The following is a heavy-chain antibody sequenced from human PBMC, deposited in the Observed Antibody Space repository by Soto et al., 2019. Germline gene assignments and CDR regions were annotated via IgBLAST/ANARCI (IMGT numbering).Heavy chain of an antibody. CDR1: GYTFTGYY. CDR3: AGTSCSSTTCPTTY. J-gene: IGHJ4*02. D-gene: IGHD2-2*01. CDR2: INPHSGGT. Sequence: QVQLVQSGAEVKKPEASVKVSCKTSGYTFTGYYIYWVRQAPGQGLEWMGWINPHSGGTDSSQKFQGRVTMTRDTYISTAYMELSRLRSDDTAVYYCAGTSCSSTTCPTTYWGQGTLVTVSS. V-gene: IGHV1-2*02.